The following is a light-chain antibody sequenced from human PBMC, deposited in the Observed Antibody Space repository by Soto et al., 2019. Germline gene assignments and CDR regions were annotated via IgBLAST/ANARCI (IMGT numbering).Light chain of an antibody. V-gene: IGKV3-20*01. CDR1: QSVSSSY. J-gene: IGKJ2*01. CDR2: SAS. CDR3: QQYGSSPVT. Sequence: EIVLTQSPGTLSLSPGERATLSCRASQSVSSSYLAWYQQKPGQAPRLLIYSASSRATGIPDRFSGSGSGTDFTLTISRLEPEDFAVYYCQQYGSSPVTFGQGTKLEIK.